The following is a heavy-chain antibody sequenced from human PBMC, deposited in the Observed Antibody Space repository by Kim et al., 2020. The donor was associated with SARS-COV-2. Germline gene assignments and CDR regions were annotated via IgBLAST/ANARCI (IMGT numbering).Heavy chain of an antibody. D-gene: IGHD2-15*01. Sequence: SETLSLTCTVSGGSISSYYWSWIRQPPGKGLEWIGYIYYSGSTNYNPSLKSRVTISVDTSKNQFSLKLSSVTAADTAVYYCAGDLGYCSGGSCYGFDYWGQGTLVTVSS. V-gene: IGHV4-59*01. J-gene: IGHJ4*02. CDR3: AGDLGYCSGGSCYGFDY. CDR2: IYYSGST. CDR1: GGSISSYY.